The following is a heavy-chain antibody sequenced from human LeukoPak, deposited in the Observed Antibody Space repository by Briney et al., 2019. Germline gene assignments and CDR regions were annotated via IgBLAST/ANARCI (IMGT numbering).Heavy chain of an antibody. CDR3: AKVAVAGHTEDY. D-gene: IGHD6-19*01. V-gene: IGHV3-66*01. CDR1: GFTVSSNY. CDR2: IYSGGTI. Sequence: SGGSLRLSCAASGFTVSSNYMSWVRQAPGKGLEWVSVIYSGGTIYYADSVKGRFTISRDNSKNTLYLQMNSLRAEDTAVYYCAKVAVAGHTEDYWGQGTLVTVSS. J-gene: IGHJ4*02.